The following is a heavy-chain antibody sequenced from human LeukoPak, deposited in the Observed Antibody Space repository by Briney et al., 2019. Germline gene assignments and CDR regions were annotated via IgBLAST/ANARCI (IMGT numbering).Heavy chain of an antibody. CDR1: GFTFSSYA. D-gene: IGHD2-8*01. CDR2: ISGSGGST. Sequence: GGSLRLSCAASGFTFSSYAVSWVRQAPGKGLEWVSSISGSGGSTYSADSVKGRFTISRGNSKNTLYLQMNSLRAEDTALYYCAKDRSCTNDICHGDFDYWGQGTLVTVSS. V-gene: IGHV3-23*01. J-gene: IGHJ4*02. CDR3: AKDRSCTNDICHGDFDY.